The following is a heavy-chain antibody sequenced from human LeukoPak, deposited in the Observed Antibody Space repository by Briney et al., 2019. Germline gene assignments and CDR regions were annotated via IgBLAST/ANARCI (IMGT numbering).Heavy chain of an antibody. J-gene: IGHJ6*02. Sequence: WASVKVSCTASGYTFTSYGISWVRQAPGQGLEWMGWISAYNGNTNYAQKLQGRVTMTTDTSTSTAYMELRSLRSDDTAVYYCARVLRIAAAGAYYYGMDVWGQGTTVTVSS. CDR2: ISAYNGNT. CDR3: ARVLRIAAAGAYYYGMDV. CDR1: GYTFTSYG. V-gene: IGHV1-18*01. D-gene: IGHD6-13*01.